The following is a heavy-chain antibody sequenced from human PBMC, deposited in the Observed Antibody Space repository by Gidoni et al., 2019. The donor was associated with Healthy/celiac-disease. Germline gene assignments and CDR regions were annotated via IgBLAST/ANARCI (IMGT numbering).Heavy chain of an antibody. V-gene: IGHV1-69*01. CDR1: GGTFSSYA. D-gene: IGHD1-26*01. CDR2: IIPIFGTA. Sequence: QVQLVQSGAEVKKPGSSVKVSCKASGGTFSSYAIRWVRQPPGQGLEWMGGIIPIFGTANYAQKFQGRVTITADESTSTAYMELSSLRSEDTAVYYCARDALYARRIVGATGSLHYYWGQGTLVTVSS. CDR3: ARDALYARRIVGATGSLHYY. J-gene: IGHJ4*02.